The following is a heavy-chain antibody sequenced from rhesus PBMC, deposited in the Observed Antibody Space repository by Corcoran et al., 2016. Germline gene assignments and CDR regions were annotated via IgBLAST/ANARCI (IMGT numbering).Heavy chain of an antibody. CDR1: GGAISSTY. J-gene: IGHJ2*01. Sequence: QVQLQESGPGLVKPSATLSLTCAVSGGAISSTYWRWIRQPPGKGLEWIGRIYGSGGSTDYNPSLKSRGTIATDTAKNQCSLKLSSVTAADTAVYYCARRTTVSSYWYFDLWGPGTPITISS. D-gene: IGHD4-29*01. V-gene: IGHV4-160*01. CDR2: IYGSGGST. CDR3: ARRTTVSSYWYFDL.